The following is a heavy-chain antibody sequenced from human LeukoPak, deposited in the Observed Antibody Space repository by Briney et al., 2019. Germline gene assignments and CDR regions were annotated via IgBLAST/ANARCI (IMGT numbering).Heavy chain of an antibody. J-gene: IGHJ6*03. Sequence: SQTLSLTCAISGDSVSSNSAAWNWIRQSPSRGLEWLGRTYYRSKWYNDYAVSVKSRITINPDTSKNQFSLQLNSVTPEDTAVYYCARDLKVEQWLVHYYYMDVWGKGTTVTVSS. CDR3: ARDLKVEQWLVHYYYMDV. V-gene: IGHV6-1*01. CDR2: TYYRSKWYN. CDR1: GDSVSSNSAA. D-gene: IGHD6-19*01.